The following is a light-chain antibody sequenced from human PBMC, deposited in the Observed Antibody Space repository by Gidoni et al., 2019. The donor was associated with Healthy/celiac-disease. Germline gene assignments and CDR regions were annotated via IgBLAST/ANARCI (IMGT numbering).Light chain of an antibody. CDR2: GAS. J-gene: IGKJ2*01. CDR1: QSVSSSY. CDR3: QQYGSPTHT. Sequence: EIVLTPSPGTLSLSPGERATLSCRASQSVSSSYLAWYQQKPGQAPRLLIYGASSRATGIPDRFSGSGSGTDFTLTISRLEPEDFAVYYCQQYGSPTHTFGQGTKLEIK. V-gene: IGKV3-20*01.